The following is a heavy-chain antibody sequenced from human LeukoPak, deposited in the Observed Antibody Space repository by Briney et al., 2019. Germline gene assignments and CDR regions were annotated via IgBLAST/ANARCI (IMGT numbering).Heavy chain of an antibody. J-gene: IGHJ4*02. V-gene: IGHV5-51*01. CDR1: GYTFTTYW. D-gene: IGHD1-26*01. CDR2: IYPGDSDT. CDR3: ARHHSGGYYVFLDY. Sequence: GESLKISCXGSGYTFTTYWIGWVRQMPGKGLEWMGIIYPGDSDTRYSPSFQGQATISADKSINTAYLQWSSLKASDTAIYYCARHHSGGYYVFLDYWGQGTLVTVSS.